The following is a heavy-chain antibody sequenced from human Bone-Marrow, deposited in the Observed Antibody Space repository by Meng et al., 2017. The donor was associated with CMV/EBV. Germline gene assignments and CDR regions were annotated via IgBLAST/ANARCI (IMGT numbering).Heavy chain of an antibody. CDR3: ARAVPTRKGGTHSNFDY. CDR1: GSFSSYS. CDR2: IDYSGST. Sequence: GSFSSYSRSWSRQPPGKGLEWSGAIDYSGSTNYNPAMKSRVTIEGETYKNKVSLKLNAVTAADTAVYYGARAVPTRKGGTHSNFDYWGQGTLVTVSS. D-gene: IGHD1-26*01. J-gene: IGHJ4*02. V-gene: IGHV4-59*01.